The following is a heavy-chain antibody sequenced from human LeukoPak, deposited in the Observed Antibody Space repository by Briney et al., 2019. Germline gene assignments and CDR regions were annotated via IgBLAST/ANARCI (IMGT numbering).Heavy chain of an antibody. D-gene: IGHD3-10*01. J-gene: IGHJ4*02. CDR1: GGSISSSSYY. Sequence: SERLSLTCAVYGGSISSSSYYWGWIRQPPGKGLEWIGSIYYSGSTYYNPSLKSRVTISVDTSKNQFSLKLSSVTAADTAVYYCARSRSGYWGQGTLVTVSS. V-gene: IGHV4-39*07. CDR2: IYYSGST. CDR3: ARSRSGY.